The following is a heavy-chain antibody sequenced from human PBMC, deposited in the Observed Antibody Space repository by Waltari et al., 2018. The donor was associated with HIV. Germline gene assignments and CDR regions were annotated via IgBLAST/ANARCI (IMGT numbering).Heavy chain of an antibody. CDR3: ARLTIIAVAGSFDY. J-gene: IGHJ4*02. CDR1: GGSISSRSYS. CDR2: ISYSGST. Sequence: QLQLQESGPGLVKPSETLSLTCTVSGGSISSRSYSWGWIRQPPGKGLEWIGSISYSGSTYYNPSLKSRVTISVDTSKDQFSLKLSSVTAADTAVYYCARLTIIAVAGSFDYWGQGTLVTVSS. D-gene: IGHD6-19*01. V-gene: IGHV4-39*01.